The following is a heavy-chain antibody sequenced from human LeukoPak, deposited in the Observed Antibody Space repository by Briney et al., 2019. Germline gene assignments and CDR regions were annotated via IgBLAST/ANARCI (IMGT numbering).Heavy chain of an antibody. V-gene: IGHV4-34*01. D-gene: IGHD3-10*01. CDR3: ARRGVLLWFGPQGWFDP. Sequence: SETLSLTCAVYGGSFSGYYWSWIRQPPGKGLEWIGEINHSGSTNYNPSLKSRVTISVDTSKNQFSLKLSSVTAADTAVYYCARRGVLLWFGPQGWFDPWGQGTLVTVSS. CDR2: INHSGST. J-gene: IGHJ5*02. CDR1: GGSFSGYY.